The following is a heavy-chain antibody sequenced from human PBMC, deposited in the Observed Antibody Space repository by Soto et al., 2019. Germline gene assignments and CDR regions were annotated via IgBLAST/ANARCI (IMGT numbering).Heavy chain of an antibody. CDR3: ARDATKLGWFDP. J-gene: IGHJ5*02. CDR1: GYTFTSYY. Sequence: ASVKVSCKASGYTFTSYYMHWVRQAPGQGLEWMGIINPSGGSTSYAQKFQGRVTMTRDTSTSTAYMELRSLRSDDTAVYYCARDATKLGWFDPWGQGTLVTVSS. V-gene: IGHV1-46*01. CDR2: INPSGGST. D-gene: IGHD1-26*01.